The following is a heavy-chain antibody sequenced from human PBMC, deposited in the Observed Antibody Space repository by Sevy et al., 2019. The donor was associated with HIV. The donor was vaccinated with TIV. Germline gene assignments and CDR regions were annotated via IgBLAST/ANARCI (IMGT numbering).Heavy chain of an antibody. J-gene: IGHJ4*02. CDR2: SGST. V-gene: IGHV4-59*01. D-gene: IGHD5-18*01. CDR3: ARVRYTFGFSVFLDY. Sequence: SETLSLTCSVSGGSISSYYGSWIRQPPGKGLEWIEYSGSTNYKSSLKSRVTISVDTSKNQFSLKLSSVTAADTAVYYCARVRYTFGFSVFLDYWGQGTLVTVSS. CDR1: GGSISSYY.